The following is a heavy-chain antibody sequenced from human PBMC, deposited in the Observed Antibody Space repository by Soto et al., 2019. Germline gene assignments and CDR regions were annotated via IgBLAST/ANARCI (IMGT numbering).Heavy chain of an antibody. CDR3: TSGVAKIFDYYYGMDV. V-gene: IGHV1-2*02. J-gene: IGHJ6*02. D-gene: IGHD5-12*01. Sequence: ASVKVSCKASGYTFTGYYMHWVRQAPGQGLEWMGWINPNSGGTNYAQKFQGRVTMTRDTSISTAYMELSGLRSDDTAVYYCTSGVAKIFDYYYGMDVWGQGTMVTVSS. CDR2: INPNSGGT. CDR1: GYTFTGYY.